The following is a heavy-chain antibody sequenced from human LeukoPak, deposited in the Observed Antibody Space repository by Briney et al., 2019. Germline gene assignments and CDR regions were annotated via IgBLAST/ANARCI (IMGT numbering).Heavy chain of an antibody. V-gene: IGHV3-7*05. CDR2: IKQDGNAK. Sequence: GGSLRLSCTASGFTFSSYWMSWVRQAPGKGLEWVANIKQDGNAKYYVDSVKGRFTISRDNAKNSVYLQMNSLRAEDTAMYYCAREYGFGLWGQGTLVTVSS. D-gene: IGHD3-10*01. CDR3: AREYGFGL. J-gene: IGHJ4*02. CDR1: GFTFSSYW.